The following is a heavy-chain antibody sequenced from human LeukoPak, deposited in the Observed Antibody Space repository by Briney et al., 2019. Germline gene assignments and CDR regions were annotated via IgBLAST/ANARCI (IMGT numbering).Heavy chain of an antibody. CDR2: ISYDGSNK. CDR1: GFTFSSYG. CDR3: ARGVSKNP. J-gene: IGHJ5*02. V-gene: IGHV3-30*03. Sequence: PGGSLRLSCAASGFTFSSYGMHWVRQAPGKGLEWVAVISYDGSNKYYADSVKGRFTISRDSSKNTLYLQMNSLRAEDTAVYYCARGVSKNPWGQGTLVTVSS.